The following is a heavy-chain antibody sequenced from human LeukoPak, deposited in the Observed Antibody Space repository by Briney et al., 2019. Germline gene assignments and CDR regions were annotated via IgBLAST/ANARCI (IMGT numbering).Heavy chain of an antibody. CDR2: ISFDGANQ. J-gene: IGHJ3*01. D-gene: IGHD5-18*01. CDR1: GFTFSSYA. Sequence: GGSLRLSCAVSGFTFSSYAMNWVRQAPGKGLEWVAVISFDGANQHYADSVKGRFIISRDNSKSTLYLQMNSLRGEDTAVYYCASQSGYSQENAFDFWGQGTMVTVSS. CDR3: ASQSGYSQENAFDF. V-gene: IGHV3-30-3*01.